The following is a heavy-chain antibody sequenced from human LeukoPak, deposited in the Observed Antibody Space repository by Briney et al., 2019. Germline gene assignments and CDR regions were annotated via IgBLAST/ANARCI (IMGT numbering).Heavy chain of an antibody. J-gene: IGHJ4*02. Sequence: ASVKVSCKASGYTFTSYGISWVRQAPGQGLEWMGWISAYNGNTNYAQKLQGRVTMTTDTSTSTAYMELRSLRSDDTAVYYCASEGQRVHPYYDFWNGFFYWGQGALVTVSP. CDR1: GYTFTSYG. D-gene: IGHD3-3*01. CDR2: ISAYNGNT. V-gene: IGHV1-18*01. CDR3: ASEGQRVHPYYDFWNGFFY.